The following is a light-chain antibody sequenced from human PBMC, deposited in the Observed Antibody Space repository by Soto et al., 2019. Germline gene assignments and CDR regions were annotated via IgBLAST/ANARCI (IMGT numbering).Light chain of an antibody. V-gene: IGKV3-15*01. CDR3: QHPKWA. CDR2: GAS. Sequence: EIVMTQSPATLSVPPGERATLSCRASQSVSTNFAWYQQRPGQAPRLLFYGASIRATAVPARFTASGSGTEFTLTISSLQPEDSGTYYCQHPKWAFGQGTTVEI. J-gene: IGKJ1*01. CDR1: QSVSTN.